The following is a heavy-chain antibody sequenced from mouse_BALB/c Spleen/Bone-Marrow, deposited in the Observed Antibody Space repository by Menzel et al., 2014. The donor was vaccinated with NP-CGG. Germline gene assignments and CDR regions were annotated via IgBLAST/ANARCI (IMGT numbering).Heavy chain of an antibody. CDR1: GYAFSSYW. CDR3: AKSGYGSFDY. D-gene: IGHD1-1*01. Sequence: QVQLQQSGAELVRPGSSVKISCKASGYAFSSYWVNWVRQRPGQGLEWIGQIYPGDGDTNYNGKFKDKATLTADKSSSXAYMQLGSLTSEASAVYFCAKSGYGSFDYWGQGTTLTVSS. J-gene: IGHJ2*01. V-gene: IGHV1-80*01. CDR2: IYPGDGDT.